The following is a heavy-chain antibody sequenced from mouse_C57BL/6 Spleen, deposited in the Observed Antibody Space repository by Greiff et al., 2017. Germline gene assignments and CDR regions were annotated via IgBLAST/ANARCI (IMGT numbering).Heavy chain of an antibody. CDR3: ARQGGYYYGSDWYFDV. CDR2: ISNGGGST. D-gene: IGHD1-1*01. Sequence: EVHLVESGGGLVQPGGSLKLSCAASGFTFSDYYMYWVRQTPEKRLEWVAYISNGGGSTYYPDTVKGRFTISRDNAKNTLYLQMSRLKSEDTAMYYCARQGGYYYGSDWYFDVWGTGTTVTVSS. J-gene: IGHJ1*03. V-gene: IGHV5-12*01. CDR1: GFTFSDYY.